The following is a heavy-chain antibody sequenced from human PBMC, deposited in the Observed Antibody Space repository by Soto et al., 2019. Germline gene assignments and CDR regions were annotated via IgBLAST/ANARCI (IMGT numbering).Heavy chain of an antibody. Sequence: QVQLVQSGSELKKPGASVKVSCKASGYTFTSYAMNWVRQAPGQGLEWMGWINTNTGNPTYAQGFTGRFVFSLDTSVSTAYLQICSLKAEDTAVYYCARSRSIKAAAGFHVGLYWGQGTLVTVSS. V-gene: IGHV7-4-1*01. D-gene: IGHD6-13*01. J-gene: IGHJ4*02. CDR1: GYTFTSYA. CDR2: INTNTGNP. CDR3: ARSRSIKAAAGFHVGLY.